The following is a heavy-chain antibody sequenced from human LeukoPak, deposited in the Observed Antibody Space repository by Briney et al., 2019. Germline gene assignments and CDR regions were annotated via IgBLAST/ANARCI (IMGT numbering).Heavy chain of an antibody. CDR1: GGSISSSSYF. CDR2: IYYSGSA. D-gene: IGHD3-10*01. CDR3: ARAARTGNYYYYMDV. J-gene: IGHJ6*03. Sequence: SETLSLTCTVSGGSISSSSYFWGWIRQPPGKGLECIGSIYYSGSAYYNPSLKSRVTMSVDTSKNQFSLKLSSVTAADTAVYYCARAARTGNYYYYMDVWGKGTTVTISS. V-gene: IGHV4-39*07.